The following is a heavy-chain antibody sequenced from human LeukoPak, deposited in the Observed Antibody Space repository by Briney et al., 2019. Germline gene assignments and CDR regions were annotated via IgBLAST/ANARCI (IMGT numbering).Heavy chain of an antibody. Sequence: SETLSLTCSVSGASISSYYWSWIRQPPGKGLEWIGYIYYSGSTNYNPSLKSRVTISVDTSKNQFSLKLSSVTAADTAVYYCARAAWLANYYYYYGMDVWGQGTTVTVSS. CDR3: ARAAWLANYYYYYGMDV. D-gene: IGHD6-19*01. CDR1: GASISSYY. V-gene: IGHV4-59*01. J-gene: IGHJ6*02. CDR2: IYYSGST.